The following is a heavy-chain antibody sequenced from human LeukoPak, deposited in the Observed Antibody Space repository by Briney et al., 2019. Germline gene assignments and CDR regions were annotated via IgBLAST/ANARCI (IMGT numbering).Heavy chain of an antibody. V-gene: IGHV4-34*01. CDR2: INHSGST. D-gene: IGHD6-6*01. CDR3: ARVTREAARYWYFDL. J-gene: IGHJ2*01. Sequence: PSETLSLTCAVYGGSLSGYYWSWIRQPPGKGLEWIGEINHSGSTNYNPSLKSRVTISIDTSKDQFSLKLSTVTAADTAVYFCARVTREAARYWYFDLWGRGTLVTVSS. CDR1: GGSLSGYY.